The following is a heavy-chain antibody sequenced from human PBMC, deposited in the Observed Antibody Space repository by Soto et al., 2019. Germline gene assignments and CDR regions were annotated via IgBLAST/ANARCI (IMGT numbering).Heavy chain of an antibody. CDR2: ISYDGSNK. CDR1: GFTFSSYG. J-gene: IGHJ4*02. CDR3: ALSEWLRNELDY. V-gene: IGHV3-30*03. D-gene: IGHD5-12*01. Sequence: QVQLVESGGGVVQPGRSLRLSCAASGFTFSSYGMHWVRQAPGKGLEWVAVISYDGSNKYYADSVKGRFTISRDNSKNTLYLQMNSLRAEDTAVYYCALSEWLRNELDYWGQGTLVTVSS.